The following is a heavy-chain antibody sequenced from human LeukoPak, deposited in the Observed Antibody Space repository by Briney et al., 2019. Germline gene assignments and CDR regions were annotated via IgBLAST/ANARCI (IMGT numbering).Heavy chain of an antibody. CDR2: INHSGST. D-gene: IGHD4-17*01. Sequence: PSETLSLTCAVYGGSFSGYYWSWTRQPPGKGLEWIGEINHSGSTNYNPSLKSRVTISVDTSKNQFSLKLSSVTAADTAVYYCARRAETVVTTVVNAFDFWGQGTMVTVSS. CDR1: GGSFSGYY. V-gene: IGHV4-34*01. J-gene: IGHJ3*01. CDR3: ARRAETVVTTVVNAFDF.